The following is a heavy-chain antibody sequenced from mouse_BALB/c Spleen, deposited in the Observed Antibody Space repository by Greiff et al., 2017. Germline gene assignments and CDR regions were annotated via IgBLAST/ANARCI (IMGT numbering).Heavy chain of an antibody. D-gene: IGHD2-1*01. CDR1: GFSLTSYG. V-gene: IGHV2-9*02. Sequence: VKVVESGPGLVAPSQSLSITCTVSGFSLTSYGVHWVRQPPGKGLEWLGVIWAGGSTNYNSALMSRLSISKDNSKSQVFLKMNSLQTDDTAMYYCAREGNYGKGYAMDYWGQGTSVTVSS. CDR2: IWAGGST. J-gene: IGHJ4*01. CDR3: AREGNYGKGYAMDY.